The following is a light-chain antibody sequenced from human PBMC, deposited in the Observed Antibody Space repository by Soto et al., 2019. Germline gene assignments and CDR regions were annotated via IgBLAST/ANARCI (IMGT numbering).Light chain of an antibody. CDR2: DVS. J-gene: IGLJ1*01. Sequence: QSALTQPASVSGSPGQSITISCTGTSSDVGGYHYVSWYQQHPGKAPKLLISDVSHRPTGISSRFPGSQSGNTASLTISGLQAEDEADYYCTSYTSSSTQVFGTGTKLTVL. CDR1: SSDVGGYHY. CDR3: TSYTSSSTQV. V-gene: IGLV2-14*01.